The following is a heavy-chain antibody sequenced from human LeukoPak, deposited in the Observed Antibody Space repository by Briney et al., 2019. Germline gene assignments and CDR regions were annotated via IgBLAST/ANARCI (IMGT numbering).Heavy chain of an antibody. CDR2: IYYSGST. Sequence: SETLSLTCTVSGGSISSSSYYWGWIRQPPGKGLEWIGSIYYSGSTYYNPSLKSRVTISVDTSKNQFSLKLSSVTAADTAVYYCARGGYSSSSIFDYWGQGTLVTVSS. V-gene: IGHV4-39*01. J-gene: IGHJ4*02. CDR1: GGSISSSSYY. D-gene: IGHD6-6*01. CDR3: ARGGYSSSSIFDY.